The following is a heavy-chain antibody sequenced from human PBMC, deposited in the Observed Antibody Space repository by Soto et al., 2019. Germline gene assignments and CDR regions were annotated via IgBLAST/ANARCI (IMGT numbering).Heavy chain of an antibody. D-gene: IGHD2-21*01. CDR1: GFTFNTYD. Sequence: EVQLVESGGGLVKPGGSLRLSCAASGFTFNTYDMNWVRQAPGKGLEWVSSITTSSAYIYYADSLKGRITISRDNAKNSLFLQMISLIAEDTAVYYCVRSGTARLLRHSWFDTWGQGTLVTVSS. CDR3: VRSGTARLLRHSWFDT. J-gene: IGHJ5*02. CDR2: ITTSSAYI. V-gene: IGHV3-21*01.